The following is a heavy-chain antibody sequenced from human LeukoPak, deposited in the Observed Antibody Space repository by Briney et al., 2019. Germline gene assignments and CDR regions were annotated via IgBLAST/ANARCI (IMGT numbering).Heavy chain of an antibody. CDR2: ISAYNGNT. CDR1: GYTFTSYG. CDR3: ARVSSGNLHNSYYDFWSGYSYWFDP. Sequence: ASVKVSCKASGYTFTSYGISWVRQAPGQGLEWMGWISAYNGNTNYAQKLQGRVTMTTDPSTGTAYMVLRSLRSDDSAVYYCARVSSGNLHNSYYDFWSGYSYWFDPWGQGTLVTVSS. V-gene: IGHV1-18*01. J-gene: IGHJ5*02. D-gene: IGHD3-3*01.